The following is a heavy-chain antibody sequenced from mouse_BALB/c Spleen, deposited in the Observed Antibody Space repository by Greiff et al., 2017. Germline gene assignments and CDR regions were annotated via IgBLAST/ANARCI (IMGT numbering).Heavy chain of an antibody. J-gene: IGHJ3*01. D-gene: IGHD1-1*01. CDR3: ARTDYYGY. CDR2: IDPANGNT. Sequence: VQLKQSGAELVKPGASVKLSCTASGFNIKDTYMHWVKQRPEQGLEWIGRIDPANGNTKYDPKFQGKATITADTSSNTAYLQLSSLTSEDTAVYYCARTDYYGYWGQGTLVTVSA. CDR1: GFNIKDTY. V-gene: IGHV14-3*02.